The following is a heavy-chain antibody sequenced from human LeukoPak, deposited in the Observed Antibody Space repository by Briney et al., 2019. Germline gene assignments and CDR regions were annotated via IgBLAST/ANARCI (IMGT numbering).Heavy chain of an antibody. V-gene: IGHV4-59*08. CDR1: GGSISSYY. CDR3: ASIAVAGPGSFDI. J-gene: IGHJ3*02. CDR2: IHYSGST. Sequence: PSETLSLTCTVSGGSISSYYWSWIRQPPGKGLEWIGYIHYSGSTNYNTSLKSRVTISVDTSKNQFSLKLSSVTAADTAVYYCASIAVAGPGSFDIWGQGTMVTVSS. D-gene: IGHD6-19*01.